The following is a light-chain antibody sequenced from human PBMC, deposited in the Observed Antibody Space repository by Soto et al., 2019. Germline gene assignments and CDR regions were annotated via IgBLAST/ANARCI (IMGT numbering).Light chain of an antibody. V-gene: IGKV3-20*01. CDR1: QNIYINS. CDR2: GAS. Sequence: EIVLTQSPDTLSLSPGERATLSCRASQNIYINSLAWYQQRPGQAPRLLIHGASNRATGIPDRFSGSGSGTDFTLTIGRLEPEDFAVYYCQQYLVTPWTFGQGTKVEIK. J-gene: IGKJ1*01. CDR3: QQYLVTPWT.